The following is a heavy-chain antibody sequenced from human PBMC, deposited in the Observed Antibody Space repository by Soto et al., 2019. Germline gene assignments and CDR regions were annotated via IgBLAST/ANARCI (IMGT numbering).Heavy chain of an antibody. J-gene: IGHJ4*02. V-gene: IGHV2-5*01. CDR2: IYWNDDK. D-gene: IGHD6-6*01. CDR3: AQVDDVAALFAY. CDR1: GFSLSTTGAG. Sequence: GSGPTLVNPTQTLTLTCTFSGFSLSTTGAGVGWIRQPPGKALEWLAVIYWNDDKSYSPSLKSRLTISKDTSKKQVVLTMMNMAPVDTGTYYCAQVDDVAALFAYLGQGTLVTVSS.